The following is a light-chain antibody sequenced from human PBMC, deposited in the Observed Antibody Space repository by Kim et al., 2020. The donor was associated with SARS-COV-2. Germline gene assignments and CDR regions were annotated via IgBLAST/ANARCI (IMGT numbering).Light chain of an antibody. Sequence: EMVMTQSPATLSVSPGERATLSCRASQSVSSNLAWYQQKPGQAPRLLIYGASTRTTGIPARFSGSGSGTEFTLTISSLQSEDFAVYYCQQYSNWPPYTFGQGTKLEIK. CDR3: QQYSNWPPYT. CDR2: GAS. CDR1: QSVSSN. J-gene: IGKJ2*01. V-gene: IGKV3-15*01.